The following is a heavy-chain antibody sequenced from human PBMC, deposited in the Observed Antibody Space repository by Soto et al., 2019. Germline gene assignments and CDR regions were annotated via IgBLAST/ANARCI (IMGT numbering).Heavy chain of an antibody. CDR1: GYNFRNFG. CDR3: AREGYSSGFDPFDF. D-gene: IGHD5-18*01. J-gene: IGHJ3*01. Sequence: QVQLEQSGDAVKKPGASVKVSCKASGYNFRNFGITWVRQASGQGLEWLGWISGNNGRTSSARKFQGRVVLTTDTATNTAYMELRSLTSDDTAVYYCAREGYSSGFDPFDFWGQGTKVTVSS. V-gene: IGHV1-18*01. CDR2: ISGNNGRT.